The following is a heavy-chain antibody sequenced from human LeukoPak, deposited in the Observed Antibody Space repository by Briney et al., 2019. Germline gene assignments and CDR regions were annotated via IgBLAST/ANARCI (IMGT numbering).Heavy chain of an antibody. D-gene: IGHD3-22*01. CDR1: GFAFSSNW. Sequence: GGSLRLSCAASGFAFSSNWMHWVRQAPGKGLVWVSHISTDARTITYADFVKGRFTISRDNSKNTLYLQMNSLRAEDTAVYYCAKAADTSGYYHVDYWGQGTLVTVSS. J-gene: IGHJ4*02. CDR3: AKAADTSGYYHVDY. V-gene: IGHV3-74*01. CDR2: ISTDARTI.